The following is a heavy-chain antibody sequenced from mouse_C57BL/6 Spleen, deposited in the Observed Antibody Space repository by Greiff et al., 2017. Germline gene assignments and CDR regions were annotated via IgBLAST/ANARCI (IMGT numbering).Heavy chain of an antibody. CDR1: GYTFTSYW. D-gene: IGHD2-4*01. CDR2: IDPSDSYT. J-gene: IGHJ1*03. V-gene: IGHV1-69*01. Sequence: QVQLQQPGAELVMPGASVKLSCKASGYTFTSYWMHWVKQRPGQGLEWIGEIDPSDSYTNYNQKFKGKSTLTVDKSSSTAYMQLSSLTSEDSAVXYCASMITDLDWYFDVWGTGTTVTVSS. CDR3: ASMITDLDWYFDV.